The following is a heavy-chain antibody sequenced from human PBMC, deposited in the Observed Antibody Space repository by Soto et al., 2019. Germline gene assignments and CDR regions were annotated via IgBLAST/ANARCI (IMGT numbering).Heavy chain of an antibody. CDR3: ARVNVMIRGNWFDP. V-gene: IGHV4-39*02. CDR1: GYFISSSSYY. Sequence: SETLSLTCSFSGYFISSSSYYWGWIRQPPGKGLEWIGSIHYLGSAYYNPPLESRVTISVDTSKNHFSLKLSSVTAADTAMYYCARVNVMIRGNWFDPWGQGTQVTVSS. CDR2: IHYLGSA. J-gene: IGHJ5*02. D-gene: IGHD3-10*01.